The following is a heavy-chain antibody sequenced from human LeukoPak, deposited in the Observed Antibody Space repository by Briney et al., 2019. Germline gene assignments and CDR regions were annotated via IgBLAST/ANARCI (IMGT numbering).Heavy chain of an antibody. CDR3: ASDYTNYDLLTGYYPDV. CDR2: ISYDGSNK. Sequence: GGSLRLSCAASGFTFSSYAMHWVRQAPGKGLEWVAVISYDGSNKYYADSVKGRFTISRDNSKNTLYLQMSSLRAEDTAVYYCASDYTNYDLLTGYYPDVWGQGTTVTVSS. CDR1: GFTFSSYA. J-gene: IGHJ6*02. D-gene: IGHD3-9*01. V-gene: IGHV3-30*14.